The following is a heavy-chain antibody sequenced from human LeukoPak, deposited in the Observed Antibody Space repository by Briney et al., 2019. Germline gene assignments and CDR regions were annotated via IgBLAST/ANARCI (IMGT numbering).Heavy chain of an antibody. Sequence: ASVKVSCKASGYTFTSYGISWERQAPGQGLEWMGWISAYNGNTNYAQKLQGRVTMTTDTSTSTAYMELRSLRSDDTAVYYCARDRKLAAAGSFDYWGQGTLVTVSS. CDR1: GYTFTSYG. CDR2: ISAYNGNT. D-gene: IGHD6-13*01. V-gene: IGHV1-18*01. CDR3: ARDRKLAAAGSFDY. J-gene: IGHJ4*02.